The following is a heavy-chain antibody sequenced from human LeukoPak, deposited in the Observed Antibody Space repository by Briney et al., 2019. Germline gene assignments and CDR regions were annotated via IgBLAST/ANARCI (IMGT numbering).Heavy chain of an antibody. CDR1: GFTFNNYW. V-gene: IGHV3-74*01. J-gene: IGHJ5*02. CDR3: ARDGENPYYDFWSGFQLRWFDP. Sequence: SGGSLRLSCAASGFTFNNYWMHWVRQAPGKGLVWVSGINSDGSSATYADSVKGRFTISRDNAKNTLYLEMNSLRAEDTAVYYCARDGENPYYDFWSGFQLRWFDPWGQGTLVTVSS. CDR2: INSDGSSA. D-gene: IGHD3-3*01.